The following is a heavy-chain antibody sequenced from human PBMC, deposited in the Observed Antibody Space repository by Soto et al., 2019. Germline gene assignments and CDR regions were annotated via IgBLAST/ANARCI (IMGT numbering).Heavy chain of an antibody. V-gene: IGHV3-23*01. CDR2: ISGSGGST. CDR1: GFTFSSYA. J-gene: IGHJ6*03. Sequence: GGSLRLSCAASGFTFSSYAMSWVRQAPGKGLEWVSAISGSGGSTYYADSVKGRFTISSDNSKNTLYLQMNSLRAEETAVYYCAKGSYSGWPVYYYYMDVWGKGTTVTVSS. CDR3: AKGSYSGWPVYYYYMDV. D-gene: IGHD6-19*01.